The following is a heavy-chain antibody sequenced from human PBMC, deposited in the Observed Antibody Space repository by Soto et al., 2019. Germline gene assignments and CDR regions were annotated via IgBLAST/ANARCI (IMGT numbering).Heavy chain of an antibody. CDR2: IYYSGSP. Sequence: QVQLQEAGPGLVKPSQTLSLTCTVSGGSISSGGYYWSWIRQHPGKGLEWIGDIYYSGSPYYNPSPKIRVTIFVDTSKHQLSLKLSSVTAADTAVYYCTRGLVVVNPSRADAFDIWGQGTMVAVSS. CDR1: GGSISSGGYY. CDR3: TRGLVVVNPSRADAFDI. D-gene: IGHD3-22*01. J-gene: IGHJ3*02. V-gene: IGHV4-31*03.